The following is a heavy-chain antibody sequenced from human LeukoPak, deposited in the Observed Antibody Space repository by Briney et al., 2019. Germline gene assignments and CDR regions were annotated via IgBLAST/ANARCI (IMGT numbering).Heavy chain of an antibody. CDR1: GFTFSSYG. D-gene: IGHD2-2*02. CDR3: AKRYQLLYVYGDAFDI. V-gene: IGHV3-30*02. Sequence: PGGSLRLTCAASGFTFSSYGMHWVCQAPGKGLEWVAFIRYDGSNKYYADSVKGRFAISRDNSKNTLYLQMNSLRAEDTAVYYCAKRYQLLYVYGDAFDIWGQGTMVTVSS. CDR2: IRYDGSNK. J-gene: IGHJ3*02.